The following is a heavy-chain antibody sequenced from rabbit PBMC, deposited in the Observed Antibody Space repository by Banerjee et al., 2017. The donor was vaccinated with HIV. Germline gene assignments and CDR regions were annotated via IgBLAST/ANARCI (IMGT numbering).Heavy chain of an antibody. V-gene: IGHV1S47*01. D-gene: IGHD4-1*01. Sequence: QEQLVASGGCLVQPLGSLTLTCKASGFDFSSIAMCWVRQAPGKGPEWIGYTDPVFDSTYYASWVNGRFTISSDNAQNTLYLQLTSLTAADTATYFCARDLAGVIGWNFNLWGPGTIVTVS. J-gene: IGHJ4*01. CDR2: TDPVFDST. CDR1: GFDFSSIA. CDR3: ARDLAGVIGWNFNL.